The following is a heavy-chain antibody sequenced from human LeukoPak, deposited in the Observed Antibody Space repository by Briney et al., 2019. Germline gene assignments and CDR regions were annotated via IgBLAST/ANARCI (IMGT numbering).Heavy chain of an antibody. CDR2: IYYSGNT. CDR3: ARVGYSSYLYYFDC. D-gene: IGHD6-13*01. CDR1: GGSISHNY. J-gene: IGHJ4*02. Sequence: SETLSLTCDVSGGSISHNYWNWIRQPPGKALEWIGYIYYSGNTNYNPSLQSRVTVSVDTSKNRFSLRLSSVTAADTAVYYCARVGYSSYLYYFDCWGQGTLVTVSS. V-gene: IGHV4-59*12.